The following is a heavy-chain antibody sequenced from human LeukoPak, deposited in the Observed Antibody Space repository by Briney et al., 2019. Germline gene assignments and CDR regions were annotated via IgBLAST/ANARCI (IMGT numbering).Heavy chain of an antibody. CDR2: ISGSGGNT. J-gene: IGHJ5*02. CDR1: GFTFRSYA. D-gene: IGHD1-26*01. Sequence: PGGSLRLSCAVSGFTFRSYAMTWVRQAPGKGLEWVPTISGSGGNTYYSDSVMGRFTISRDNARNTLFLQIDSLRLEDTAIYYCAKGPHSYRDLNHWGRGTLVTVSS. CDR3: AKGPHSYRDLNH. V-gene: IGHV3-23*01.